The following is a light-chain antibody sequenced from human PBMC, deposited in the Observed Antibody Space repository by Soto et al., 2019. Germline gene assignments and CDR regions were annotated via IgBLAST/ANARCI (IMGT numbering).Light chain of an antibody. CDR3: QQYNAYSPWT. J-gene: IGKJ1*01. CDR1: QNIMTW. Sequence: DIQMTQSPSTLSASIGDRVTITCRASQNIMTWLAWHQQKPGKAPKLLIFKASDLDVGVPSRFAGSGSGTEFTLTISNLQPDDDATYYCQQYNAYSPWTFGQGTKVDIK. CDR2: KAS. V-gene: IGKV1-5*03.